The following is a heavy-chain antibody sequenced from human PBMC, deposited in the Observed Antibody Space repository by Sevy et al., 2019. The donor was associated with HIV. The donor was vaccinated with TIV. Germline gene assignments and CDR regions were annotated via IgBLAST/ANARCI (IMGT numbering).Heavy chain of an antibody. CDR2: ISWDGGST. Sequence: GGSPRLSCAASGFTFDDYAMHWVRQAPGKGLEWVSLISWDGGSTYYADSVKGRFTISRDNSKNSLYLQMNSLRAEDTALYYCAKDWGRGSYLFGYWGQGTLVTVSS. D-gene: IGHD1-26*01. CDR1: GFTFDDYA. J-gene: IGHJ4*02. CDR3: AKDWGRGSYLFGY. V-gene: IGHV3-43D*03.